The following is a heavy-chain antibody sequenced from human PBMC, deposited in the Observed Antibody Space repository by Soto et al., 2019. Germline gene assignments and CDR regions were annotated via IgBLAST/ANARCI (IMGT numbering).Heavy chain of an antibody. D-gene: IGHD3-3*01. Sequence: ASVKVSCKASGYTFTSYGISWVRQAPGQGLEWMGWISAYNGNTNYAQKHQGRVTMTTDTSTSTAYMELRSLRSDDTAVYYCARGISIFGVVIGFDYWGQGTLVTVSS. J-gene: IGHJ4*02. V-gene: IGHV1-18*01. CDR1: GYTFTSYG. CDR2: ISAYNGNT. CDR3: ARGISIFGVVIGFDY.